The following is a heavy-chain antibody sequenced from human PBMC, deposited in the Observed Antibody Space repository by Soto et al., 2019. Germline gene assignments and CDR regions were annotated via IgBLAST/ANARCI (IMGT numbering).Heavy chain of an antibody. CDR3: ARESEGLTSNFDY. CDR2: ISSTTNYI. Sequence: PGGSLRLSCVASGFTFTRYSMNWVRQAPGKGLEWVSSISSTTNYIYYGDSMKGRFTISRDNAKNSLYLEMNSLRAEDTAVYYCARESEGLTSNFDYWGQGTLVTVSS. J-gene: IGHJ4*02. V-gene: IGHV3-21*06. CDR1: GFTFTRYS.